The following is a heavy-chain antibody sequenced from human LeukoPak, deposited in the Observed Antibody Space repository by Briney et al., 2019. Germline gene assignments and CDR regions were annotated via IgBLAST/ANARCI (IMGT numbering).Heavy chain of an antibody. D-gene: IGHD3/OR15-3a*01. V-gene: IGHV4-59*01. J-gene: IGHJ4*02. CDR2: IYYSGST. CDR3: ARSHSIWTSFDY. CDR1: GGSISSYY. Sequence: ESSETLSLTCTVSGGSISSYYWSWIRQPPGKGLEWIGYIYYSGSTNYNPSLKSRVTISVDTSKNQFSLKLSSVTAADTAVYYCARSHSIWTSFDYWGQGTLVTVSS.